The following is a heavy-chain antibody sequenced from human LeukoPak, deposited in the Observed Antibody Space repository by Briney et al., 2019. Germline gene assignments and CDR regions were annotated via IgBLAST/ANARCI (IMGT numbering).Heavy chain of an antibody. V-gene: IGHV4-34*01. CDR2: INHSGST. J-gene: IGHJ6*03. CDR3: ARGRSGEYSSSWYVKQYYYYYMDV. Sequence: SGTLSLTCAVYGGSFSGYYWSWIRQPPGKGLEWIGEINHSGSTNYNPSLKSRVTISVDTSKNQFSLKLSSVTAADTAVYYCARGRSGEYSSSWYVKQYYYYYMDVWGKGTTVTVSS. D-gene: IGHD6-13*01. CDR1: GGSFSGYY.